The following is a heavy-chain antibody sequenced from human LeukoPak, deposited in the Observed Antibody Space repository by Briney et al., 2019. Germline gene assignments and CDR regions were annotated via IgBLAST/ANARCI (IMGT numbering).Heavy chain of an antibody. CDR1: GFTFSYYY. CDR3: ATPRRYNSGWSFDC. J-gene: IGHJ4*02. Sequence: PGGSLRLSCAASGFTFSYYYMSWVRQPPGKGLEWVANIKQDGSEKYYGDSVRGRFIISRDNAENSVYLQMNSLRAEDTAVYYCATPRRYNSGWSFDCWGQGTLVTVSP. CDR2: IKQDGSEK. D-gene: IGHD6-19*01. V-gene: IGHV3-7*03.